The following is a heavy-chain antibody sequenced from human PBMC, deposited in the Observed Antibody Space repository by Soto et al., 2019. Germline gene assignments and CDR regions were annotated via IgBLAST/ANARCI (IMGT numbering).Heavy chain of an antibody. D-gene: IGHD3-10*01. CDR1: GGTVSSYN. V-gene: IGHV1-69*08. CDR2: IIPILGIA. CDR3: ARDRTPIAEFGVLSHFDY. Sequence: QVQLVQSGAEVKKPGSSVKVSCKASGGTVSSYNISWVRQAPGQGLEWMGRIIPILGIANYAQKFQGRVTITADKSTSTPYMELSSLRSEDTAVYYCARDRTPIAEFGVLSHFDYWGQGTLVTVSS. J-gene: IGHJ4*02.